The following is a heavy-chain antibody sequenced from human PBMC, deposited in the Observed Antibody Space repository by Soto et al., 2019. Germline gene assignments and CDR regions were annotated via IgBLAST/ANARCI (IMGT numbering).Heavy chain of an antibody. CDR3: ARGPYYDLIWNYYYMDV. D-gene: IGHD3-16*01. Sequence: PSETLSLTCTVSGGPISSYYWTWIRQPPGKGLEWLGYISDSGNTNYNPSLKSRVTMSVDTSKNHFSLKLTSVTAADTAVYYCARGPYYDLIWNYYYMDVWGKGTTVTVSS. J-gene: IGHJ6*03. V-gene: IGHV4-59*08. CDR1: GGPISSYY. CDR2: ISDSGNT.